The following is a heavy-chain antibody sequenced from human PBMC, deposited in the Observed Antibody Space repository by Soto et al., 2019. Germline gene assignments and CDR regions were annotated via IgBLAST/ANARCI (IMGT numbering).Heavy chain of an antibody. V-gene: IGHV4-30-2*01. Sequence: KPSETLSLTCAVSCGSISSGGYSWSWIRQPPGKGLEWIGYIYHSGSTYYNPSLKSRVTISVDRSKNQFSLKLSSVTAAGTAVYYCARASCGTSCYSPGDNWFDPWGQGTLVTVSS. D-gene: IGHD2-2*02. CDR2: IYHSGST. CDR3: ARASCGTSCYSPGDNWFDP. J-gene: IGHJ5*02. CDR1: CGSISSGGYS.